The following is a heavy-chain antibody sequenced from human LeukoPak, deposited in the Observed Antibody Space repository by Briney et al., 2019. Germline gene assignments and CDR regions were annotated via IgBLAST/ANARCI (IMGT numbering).Heavy chain of an antibody. CDR3: ARRYYYDSSGYYYDLTPGEAFDI. Sequence: GASVKVSCKDSGYTFTSYDINWVRQATGQGLEWMGWMNPNSGNTGYAQKFQGRVTITRNTSISTAYMELSSLRSEDTAVYYCARRYYYDSSGYYYDLTPGEAFDIWGQGTMVTVSS. CDR1: GYTFTSYD. CDR2: MNPNSGNT. V-gene: IGHV1-8*01. J-gene: IGHJ3*02. D-gene: IGHD3-22*01.